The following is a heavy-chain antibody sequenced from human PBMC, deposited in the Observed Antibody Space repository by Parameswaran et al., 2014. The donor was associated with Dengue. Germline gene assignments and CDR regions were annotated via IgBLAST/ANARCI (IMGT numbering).Heavy chain of an antibody. Sequence: WVRQAPGQGLEWMGWMNPNSGNTGYAQKFQGRVTMTRNTSISTAYMELSSLRSEDTAVYYCARGGTTIFGVVTPYNWFDPWGQGTLVTVSS. V-gene: IGHV1-8*01. J-gene: IGHJ5*02. D-gene: IGHD3-3*01. CDR2: MNPNSGNT. CDR3: ARGGTTIFGVVTPYNWFDP.